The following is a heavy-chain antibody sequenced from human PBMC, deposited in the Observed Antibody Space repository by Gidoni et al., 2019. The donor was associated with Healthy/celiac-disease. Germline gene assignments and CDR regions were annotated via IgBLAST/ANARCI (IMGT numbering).Heavy chain of an antibody. Sequence: QMQLVQSGPEVKKPGTSVKVPCKASGFTFTSSAVPWVRQARGQRLEWIGWIVVGSGNTNYAQKFQERVTITRDMSTSTAYMELSSLRSEDTAVYYCAAATAGGSSDFDYWGQGTLVTVSS. D-gene: IGHD1-26*01. J-gene: IGHJ4*02. CDR2: IVVGSGNT. CDR3: AAATAGGSSDFDY. V-gene: IGHV1-58*01. CDR1: GFTFTSSA.